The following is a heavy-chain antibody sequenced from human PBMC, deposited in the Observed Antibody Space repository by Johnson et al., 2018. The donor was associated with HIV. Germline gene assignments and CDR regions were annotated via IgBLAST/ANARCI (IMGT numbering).Heavy chain of an antibody. D-gene: IGHD2-2*01. V-gene: IGHV3-30*04. CDR3: ARVAPAHDAFDI. CDR1: GFTFSSYA. J-gene: IGHJ3*02. CDR2: ISYDGSNK. Sequence: QVQLVESGGVVVQPGGSLRLSCAASGFTFSSYAMHWVRQAPGKGLGWVAVISYDGSNKYYADSVKGRFTISRDNSKNTLYLQMNSLRAEDTAVYYCARVAPAHDAFDIWGQGTMVTVSS.